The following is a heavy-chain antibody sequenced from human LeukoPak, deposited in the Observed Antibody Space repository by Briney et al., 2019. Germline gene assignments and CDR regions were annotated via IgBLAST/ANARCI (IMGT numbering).Heavy chain of an antibody. CDR2: ISGSGGST. Sequence: GGSLRLSCAASGFTFSSYAMSWVRQAPGKGPEWVSAISGSGGSTYYADSVKGRFTISRDNSKNTLYLQMNSLRAEDTAVYYCAKGSGPVPLWDHWGQGTLVTVSS. D-gene: IGHD3-3*01. CDR3: AKGSGPVPLWDH. J-gene: IGHJ4*02. V-gene: IGHV3-23*01. CDR1: GFTFSSYA.